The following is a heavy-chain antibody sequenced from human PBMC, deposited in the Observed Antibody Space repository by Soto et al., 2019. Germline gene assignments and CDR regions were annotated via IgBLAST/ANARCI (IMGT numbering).Heavy chain of an antibody. CDR1: GFTFGSYS. J-gene: IGHJ5*02. D-gene: IGHD1-26*01. CDR2: ISSSSSTI. V-gene: IGHV3-48*02. CDR3: AREGGSLNWFDP. Sequence: GGSMRLSCAASGFTFGSYSVNWIRQAPGKGLEWVSYISSSSSTIYYADSVKGRFTISRDNAKNSLYLQMNSLRDEDTAVYYCAREGGSLNWFDPWGQGTLVTVSS.